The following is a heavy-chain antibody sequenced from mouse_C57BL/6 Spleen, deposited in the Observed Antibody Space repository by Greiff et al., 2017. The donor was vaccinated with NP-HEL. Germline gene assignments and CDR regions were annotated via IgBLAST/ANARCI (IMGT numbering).Heavy chain of an antibody. CDR1: GFTFSSYG. V-gene: IGHV5-6*01. Sequence: EVKVVESGGDLVKPGGSLKLSCAASGFTFSSYGMSWVRQTPDKRLEWVATISSGGSYTYYPDSVKGRFTISRDNAKNTLYLQMSSLKSEDTAMYYCASLDGYYLFFDYWGQGTTLTVSS. CDR3: ASLDGYYLFFDY. D-gene: IGHD2-3*01. CDR2: ISSGGSYT. J-gene: IGHJ2*01.